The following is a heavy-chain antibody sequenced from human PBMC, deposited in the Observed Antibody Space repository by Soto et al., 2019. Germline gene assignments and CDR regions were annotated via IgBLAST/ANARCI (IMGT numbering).Heavy chain of an antibody. Sequence: QVQLVQSGAEVKKPGSSVKVSCKASGGTFSSYTISWVRQAPGQGLEWMGRIIPILGIANYAQKFQGRVMITADKSTSTAYMELSSLRSEDTAVYYCARTEGAGTGDFDYWGQGTLVTVSS. V-gene: IGHV1-69*02. CDR1: GGTFSSYT. J-gene: IGHJ4*02. CDR2: IIPILGIA. CDR3: ARTEGAGTGDFDY. D-gene: IGHD6-19*01.